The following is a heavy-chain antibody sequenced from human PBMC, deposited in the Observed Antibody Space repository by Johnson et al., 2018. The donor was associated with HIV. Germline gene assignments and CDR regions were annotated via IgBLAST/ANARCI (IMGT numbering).Heavy chain of an antibody. Sequence: VQLVESGGGLVQPGGSLRLSCTASGFPVTSNFMTWVRQPPGKGLDWVSAVYSTFGTYYADSVRGRFTISRDNSKNTLYLQMNSLRAEDTAVYYCANLEYNSTDAFDIWGQGTMVTLSS. CDR1: GFPVTSNF. V-gene: IGHV3-66*02. J-gene: IGHJ3*02. CDR3: ANLEYNSTDAFDI. D-gene: IGHD6-6*01. CDR2: VYSTFGT.